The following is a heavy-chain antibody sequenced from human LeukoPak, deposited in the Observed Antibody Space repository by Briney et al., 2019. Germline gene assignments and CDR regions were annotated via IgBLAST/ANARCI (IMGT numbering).Heavy chain of an antibody. CDR2: IKSIPDGGTT. D-gene: IGHD3-22*01. V-gene: IGHV3-15*01. CDR1: GFNFTYAW. J-gene: IGHJ4*02. CDR3: KFFFLGYSEDY. Sequence: GGSLRLSCAASGFNFTYAWMSWVRQAPGKGLEWVGRIKSIPDGGTTDYAAPVKGRFNISRDDSKNTLYLQMNSLKTEDTGLYYCKFFFLGYSEDYWGQGSLVAVTS.